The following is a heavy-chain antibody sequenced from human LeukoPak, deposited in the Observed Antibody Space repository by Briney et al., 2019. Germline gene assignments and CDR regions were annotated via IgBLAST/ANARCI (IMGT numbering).Heavy chain of an antibody. Sequence: ASVKVSCKASGYTFTGYYMHWVRQAPGQGLEWMGWINPNSGGTNYAQKFQGRVTMTRDTPISTAYMELSRLRSDDTAVYYCARAFRVVSGWPDYWGQGTLVTVSS. D-gene: IGHD6-19*01. CDR1: GYTFTGYY. CDR2: INPNSGGT. J-gene: IGHJ4*02. V-gene: IGHV1-2*02. CDR3: ARAFRVVSGWPDY.